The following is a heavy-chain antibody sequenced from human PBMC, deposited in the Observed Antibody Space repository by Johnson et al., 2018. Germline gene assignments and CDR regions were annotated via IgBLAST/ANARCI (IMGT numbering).Heavy chain of an antibody. CDR3: TTEGEGERDAFDI. CDR1: GFTFSSYW. Sequence: VQLLESGGGLVQPGGSLRLSCAASGFTFSSYWMSWVRQAPGKGLEWVANIHQYGTEKSYVDSVKGRFNISRDNAKNLLYLQINSLRTEDTAVYYCTTEGEGERDAFDIWGRGTMVTVSS. CDR2: IHQYGTEK. V-gene: IGHV3-7*03. J-gene: IGHJ3*02. D-gene: IGHD1-14*01.